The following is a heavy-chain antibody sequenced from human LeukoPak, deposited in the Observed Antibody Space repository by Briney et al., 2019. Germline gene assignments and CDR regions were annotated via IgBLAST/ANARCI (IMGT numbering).Heavy chain of an antibody. Sequence: PGGSLTLSCAASGFTFSSNYMSWVRQAPGKGLEWVSVIYSGGNTYYADSVKGRFTISRDNSKNTLYVQMNSLRGEDTAVYYCARESPYSLDYWGQGTLVTVSS. J-gene: IGHJ4*02. CDR2: IYSGGNT. CDR3: ARESPYSLDY. CDR1: GFTFSSNY. V-gene: IGHV3-53*01. D-gene: IGHD2-15*01.